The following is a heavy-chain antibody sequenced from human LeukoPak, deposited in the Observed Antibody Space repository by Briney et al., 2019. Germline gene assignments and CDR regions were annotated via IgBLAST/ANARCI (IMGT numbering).Heavy chain of an antibody. J-gene: IGHJ4*02. CDR2: IWFDGSNK. V-gene: IGHV3-33*01. CDR3: ARGGFSAETEFDS. CDR1: GFTFNSFG. D-gene: IGHD3-22*01. Sequence: PGGSLRLSCAASGFTFNSFGIHWVRQAPGKGLEWVAFIWFDGSNKYYADSVKGRFTISRDNSRNTLYLQMNSLRVEDTAVFYCARGGFSAETEFDSWGQGTLVTVSS.